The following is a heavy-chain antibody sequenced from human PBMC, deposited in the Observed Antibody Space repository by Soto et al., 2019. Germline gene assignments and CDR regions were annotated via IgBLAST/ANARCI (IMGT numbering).Heavy chain of an antibody. J-gene: IGHJ4*02. CDR3: TASGGLLGTTLGY. D-gene: IGHD2-15*01. V-gene: IGHV3-15*01. CDR2: IKSKTDGGTT. CDR1: GFTFSNAW. Sequence: EVQLVGSGGGLVKPGGSLRLSCAASGFTFSNAWMSWVRQAPGKGLEWVGRIKSKTDGGTTDYAAPVKGRFTISRDDSKNTLYLQMNSLKTEDTAVYYCTASGGLLGTTLGYWGQGTLVTVSS.